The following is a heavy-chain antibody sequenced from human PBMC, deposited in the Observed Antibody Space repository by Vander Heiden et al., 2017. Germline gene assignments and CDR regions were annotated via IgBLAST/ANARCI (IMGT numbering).Heavy chain of an antibody. Sequence: EVQLVESGGGLVKPGGSLRLSCAASGFTFSSYSMNWARQAPGKGLEWVSSISSSSSYTYYADSVKGRFTISRDNAKNSLYLQMNSLRAEDTAVYYCARESHYYDSSGYPDAFDIWGQGTMVTVSS. CDR3: ARESHYYDSSGYPDAFDI. V-gene: IGHV3-21*01. CDR2: ISSSSSYT. CDR1: GFTFSSYS. J-gene: IGHJ3*02. D-gene: IGHD3-22*01.